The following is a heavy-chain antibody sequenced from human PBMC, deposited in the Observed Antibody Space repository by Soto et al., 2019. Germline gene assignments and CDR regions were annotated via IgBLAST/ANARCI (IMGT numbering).Heavy chain of an antibody. D-gene: IGHD1-7*01. Sequence: GGSLRLSCAASGFTFSNAWMNWFRQAPGKGLEWVGRIKSKTDGGTTDYAAPVKGRFTISRDDSKNTLYLQMNSLKTEDTAVYYCTAGTGATTYDAFDVWGQGTMVTVSS. CDR2: IKSKTDGGTT. CDR1: GFTFSNAW. CDR3: TAGTGATTYDAFDV. V-gene: IGHV3-15*07. J-gene: IGHJ3*01.